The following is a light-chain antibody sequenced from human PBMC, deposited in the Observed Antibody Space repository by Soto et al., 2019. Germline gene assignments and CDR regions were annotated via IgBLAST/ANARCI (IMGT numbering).Light chain of an antibody. Sequence: QSAPTQPPSASGSPGQSATISCTGTSSDVGGYNYVSWYQQYPGKAPKLMIYEVSKRPSGVPDRFSGSKSGNTASLTVSGLQAEDEADYYSSSYAGSSTWVFGGGTQLTVL. CDR2: EVS. V-gene: IGLV2-8*01. CDR1: SSDVGGYNY. CDR3: SSYAGSSTWV. J-gene: IGLJ2*01.